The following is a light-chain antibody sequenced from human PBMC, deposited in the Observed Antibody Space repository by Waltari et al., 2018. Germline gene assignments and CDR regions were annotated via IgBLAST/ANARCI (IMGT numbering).Light chain of an antibody. CDR3: QQYDVSPLT. Sequence: EIVLTQSPGTLSLSPGEGATLSCRTSQTIRTTYLAWYQQTPGQAPTLLLYGAFTRATGIPDSFTGSGSGTDFSLTISSLEPEDFATYYCQQYDVSPLTFGGGTKVEIK. V-gene: IGKV3-20*01. J-gene: IGKJ4*01. CDR2: GAF. CDR1: QTIRTTY.